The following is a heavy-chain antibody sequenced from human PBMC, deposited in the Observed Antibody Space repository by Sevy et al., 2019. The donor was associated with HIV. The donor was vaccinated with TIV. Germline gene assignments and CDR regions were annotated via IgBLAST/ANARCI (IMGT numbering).Heavy chain of an antibody. J-gene: IGHJ4*02. V-gene: IGHV1-2*02. CDR2: INPNSGDT. CDR1: GYTFTGYF. CDR3: ARDMELVNEGTQEFYY. D-gene: IGHD1-7*01. Sequence: ASVKVSCKASGYTFTGYFRHWVRQAPGQGLEWMGWINPNSGDTNYAQKFQARVTMTRDTSINTAYMELSRLTSDDTALYYCARDMELVNEGTQEFYYWGQGTLVTVSS.